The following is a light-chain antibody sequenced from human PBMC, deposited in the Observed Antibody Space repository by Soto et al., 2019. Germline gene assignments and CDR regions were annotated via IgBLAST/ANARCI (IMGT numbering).Light chain of an antibody. CDR1: SSDVGDYKF. Sequence: QSVLTQPASVSGSPGQSITISCTGTSSDVGDYKFVSWYQQHPGKAPKLMIYEVSNRPSGVSNRFSGSKSGNTASLTISGLQAEDEADYYCSSYSSSGTVLFGGGTKLTVL. CDR2: EVS. V-gene: IGLV2-14*01. CDR3: SSYSSSGTVL. J-gene: IGLJ3*02.